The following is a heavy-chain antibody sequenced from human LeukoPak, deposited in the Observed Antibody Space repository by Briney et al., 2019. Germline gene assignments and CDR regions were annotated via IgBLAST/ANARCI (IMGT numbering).Heavy chain of an antibody. J-gene: IGHJ4*02. CDR2: IYYSGST. CDR1: GGSISSSSYY. Sequence: SETLSLTCTVSGGSISSSSYYWGWIRQPPGKGLEWIGSIYYSGSTYYNPSLKSRVTISVDTSKNQFSLKLSSVTAADTAVYYCARVGRAAVAGHFDYWGQGTLVTVSS. V-gene: IGHV4-39*07. CDR3: ARVGRAAVAGHFDY. D-gene: IGHD6-19*01.